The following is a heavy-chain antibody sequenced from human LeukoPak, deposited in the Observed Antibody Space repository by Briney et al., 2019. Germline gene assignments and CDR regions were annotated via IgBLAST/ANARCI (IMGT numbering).Heavy chain of an antibody. Sequence: GGSLRLSCAASGFTFSSYWMHWVRQAPGKGLVWVSRINSDGSSTSYADSVKGRFTISRDNAKNTLYLQMNSLRAEDSAVYYCARDSEPLGGWYGGSYYFDYWGQGTLVTVSS. CDR1: GFTFSSYW. CDR3: ARDSEPLGGWYGGSYYFDY. CDR2: INSDGSST. J-gene: IGHJ4*02. V-gene: IGHV3-74*01. D-gene: IGHD6-19*01.